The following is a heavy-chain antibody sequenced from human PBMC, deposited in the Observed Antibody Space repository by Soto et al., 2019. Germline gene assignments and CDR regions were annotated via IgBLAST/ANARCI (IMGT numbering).Heavy chain of an antibody. D-gene: IGHD3-10*01. Sequence: SVQVCSKASLYILTDYDMHWLLPAPGQELGWMGRINPNSGGTNYAKKFQGRVTMTSDTSISTAYTELSSLRSEDMATYYFAKDTGTKLTTCELHKHLQMDM. CDR3: AKDTGTKLTTCELHKHLQMDM. J-gene: IGHJ6*03. CDR1: LYILTDYD. CDR2: INPNSGGT. V-gene: IGHV1-2*06.